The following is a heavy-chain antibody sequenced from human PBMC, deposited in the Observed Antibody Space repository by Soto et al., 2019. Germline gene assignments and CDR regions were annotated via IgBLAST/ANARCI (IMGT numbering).Heavy chain of an antibody. CDR1: GGTFSSYA. V-gene: IGHV1-69*13. D-gene: IGHD6-13*01. CDR2: IIPIFGTA. Sequence: ASVKVSCKASGGTFSSYAISWVRQAPGQGLEWMGGIIPIFGTANYAQKFQGRVTITADESTSTAYMELSSLRSEDTAVYYCARGRIAAAGPHYYYYGMDVWGQGTTVTVSS. J-gene: IGHJ6*02. CDR3: ARGRIAAAGPHYYYYGMDV.